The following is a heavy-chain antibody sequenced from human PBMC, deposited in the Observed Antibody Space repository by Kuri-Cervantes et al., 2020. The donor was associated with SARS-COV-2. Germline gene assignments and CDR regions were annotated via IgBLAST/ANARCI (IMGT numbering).Heavy chain of an antibody. Sequence: ESLKISCTVSGGSVSSGSYYWSWIRQPPGKGLERIGYIYYSGSTNYNPSLKSRVTISVDTSKNQFSLKLSSVTAADTAVYYCARDSGGSYRDFDYWGQGTLVTVSS. CDR3: ARDSGGSYRDFDY. V-gene: IGHV4-61*01. CDR2: IYYSGST. CDR1: GGSVSSGSYY. D-gene: IGHD1-26*01. J-gene: IGHJ4*02.